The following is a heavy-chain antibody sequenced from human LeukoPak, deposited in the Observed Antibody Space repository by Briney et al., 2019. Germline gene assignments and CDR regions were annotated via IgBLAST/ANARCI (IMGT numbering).Heavy chain of an antibody. D-gene: IGHD6-13*01. Sequence: ASVKVSCKASGGTFSSYAISWVRQAPGQGLEWMGGIIPILGTANYAQKFQGRVTITADKSTSTAYMELSSLRSEDTAVYYCARDYSSSWYFDPWGQGTLVTVSS. J-gene: IGHJ4*02. V-gene: IGHV1-69*06. CDR1: GGTFSSYA. CDR2: IIPILGTA. CDR3: ARDYSSSWYFDP.